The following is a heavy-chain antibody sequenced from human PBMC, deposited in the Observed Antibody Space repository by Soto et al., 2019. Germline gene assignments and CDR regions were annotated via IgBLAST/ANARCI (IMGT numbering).Heavy chain of an antibody. Sequence: ASVKVSCKASGYTFTGYYMHWVRQAPGQGLEWMGWINPNSGGTNYAQKFQGWVTMTRDTSISTAYMELSRLRSDDTAVYYCARERRAAAGREYYHYYRMDVWGQGNTVTVSS. V-gene: IGHV1-2*04. D-gene: IGHD6-13*01. CDR2: INPNSGGT. CDR3: ARERRAAAGREYYHYYRMDV. CDR1: GYTFTGYY. J-gene: IGHJ6*02.